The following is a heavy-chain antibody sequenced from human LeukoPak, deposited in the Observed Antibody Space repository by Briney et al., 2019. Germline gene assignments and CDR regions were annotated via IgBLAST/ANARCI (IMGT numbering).Heavy chain of an antibody. CDR1: GFTFRNYA. J-gene: IGHJ4*02. V-gene: IGHV3-30*03. CDR3: ASSAGALIDC. D-gene: IGHD6-19*01. Sequence: GRSLRLSCAASGFTFRNYAMHWVRQAPGKGLEWVALISYDGSNKYYADSVKGRFTISRDNSKNTLYLQMNSLRAEDTAVYFCASSAGALIDCWGQGTLVIVSS. CDR2: ISYDGSNK.